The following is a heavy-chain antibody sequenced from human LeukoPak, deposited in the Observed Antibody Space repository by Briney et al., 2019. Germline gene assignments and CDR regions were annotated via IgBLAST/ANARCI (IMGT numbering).Heavy chain of an antibody. D-gene: IGHD4-17*01. CDR2: IYSSGST. V-gene: IGHV4-4*07. Sequence: SETLPLTCTASGFTISSYYWSWIRQPAGKGLEWIGRIYSSGSTNYNPSLKSRVPMSVDTSKNQFSLQLSSVTAPDTAVYYCARDRSRGGAHDYWGQGTLVTVSS. CDR1: GFTISSYY. CDR3: ARDRSRGGAHDY. J-gene: IGHJ4*02.